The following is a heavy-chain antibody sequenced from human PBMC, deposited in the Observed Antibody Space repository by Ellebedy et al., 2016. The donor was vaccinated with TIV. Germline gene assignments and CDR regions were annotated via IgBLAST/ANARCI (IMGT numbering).Heavy chain of an antibody. J-gene: IGHJ6*02. Sequence: AASVKVSCKASGFTFTNYYFHWVRQAPGQGLEWMGLISPTGGSANYAQRFQGRVTMARDASTSTVYMELSSLRSEDTAVYFCAKDGLYCRGPSCDSVWYYNYGMDVWGQGTTVTVSS. CDR3: AKDGLYCRGPSCDSVWYYNYGMDV. D-gene: IGHD2-15*01. V-gene: IGHV1-46*01. CDR1: GFTFTNYY. CDR2: ISPTGGSA.